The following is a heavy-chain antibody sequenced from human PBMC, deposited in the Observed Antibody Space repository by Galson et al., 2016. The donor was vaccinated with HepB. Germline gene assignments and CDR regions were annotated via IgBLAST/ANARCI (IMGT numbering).Heavy chain of an antibody. CDR1: GYTFTDYY. D-gene: IGHD1-26*01. Sequence: SVKVSCKASGYTFTDYYMHWVRQAPGQGLEWMGWIYPNSGGTNYAQKFQGRVTMTRDTSISTDYMEVSRLRPDDTAMYYCTRDRIVGARGAFDIWGQGTMVTVSS. J-gene: IGHJ3*02. V-gene: IGHV1-2*02. CDR3: TRDRIVGARGAFDI. CDR2: IYPNSGGT.